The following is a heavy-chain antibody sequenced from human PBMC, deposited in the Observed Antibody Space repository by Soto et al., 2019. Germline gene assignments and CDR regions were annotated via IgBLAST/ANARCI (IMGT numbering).Heavy chain of an antibody. CDR1: GGTFSSYT. CDR3: AREDPPSLN. D-gene: IGHD2-2*01. V-gene: IGHV1-69*14. Sequence: QVQLVQSGAEVKKPGSSVRVSCKASGGTFSSYTISWVRQAPGQGLEWIGGINPMFGTAYYAQKFQDRVTITADKSSRTAYMELSSLRSEDTAVYYCAREDPPSLNWGQGTLVTVSS. CDR2: INPMFGTA. J-gene: IGHJ4*02.